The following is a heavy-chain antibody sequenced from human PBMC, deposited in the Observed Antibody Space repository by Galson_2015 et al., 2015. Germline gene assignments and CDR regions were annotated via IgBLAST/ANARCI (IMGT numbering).Heavy chain of an antibody. D-gene: IGHD2-2*01. V-gene: IGHV5-51*01. J-gene: IGHJ4*02. CDR2: IYPGDSDT. Sequence: QSGAEVKKPGESLIISCTGSGSSFTSYWIGWVRQMPGKGLEWMGIIYPGDSDTRYSPSFQGQVTISADKSISTAYLQWSSLKASDTAMYYCARHLVVVPAAIQLDYWGQGTLVTVSS. CDR3: ARHLVVVPAAIQLDY. CDR1: GSSFTSYW.